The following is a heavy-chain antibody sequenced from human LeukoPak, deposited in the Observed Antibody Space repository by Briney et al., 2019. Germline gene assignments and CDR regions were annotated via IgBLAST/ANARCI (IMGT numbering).Heavy chain of an antibody. D-gene: IGHD2-2*01. V-gene: IGHV5-51*01. CDR1: GYIFTNYW. Sequence: PGASLKISCKGSGYIFTNYWIGWVRQMPEKGLEWMGIIYPADSDTRYSPSFQGQVTISADKSINSAYLQWSSLKASDTAMYYCARLVSSSTSCYSGFDYWGQGTLVTVSS. CDR3: ARLVSSSTSCYSGFDY. J-gene: IGHJ4*02. CDR2: IYPADSDT.